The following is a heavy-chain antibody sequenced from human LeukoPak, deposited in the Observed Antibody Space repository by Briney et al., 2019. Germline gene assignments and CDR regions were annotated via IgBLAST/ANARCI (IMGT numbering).Heavy chain of an antibody. CDR1: GYTFTSYG. CDR2: IRAYNGNT. Sequence: ASVKVSCKASGYTFTSYGISWVRQAPGQGLEWMGWIRAYNGNTNYAQKLQGRVTMTTDTSTSTAYMELRSLRSDDTAVYYCARDRGPYCTNGVCDFDYWGQGTLVTVSS. CDR3: ARDRGPYCTNGVCDFDY. D-gene: IGHD2-8*01. J-gene: IGHJ4*02. V-gene: IGHV1-18*01.